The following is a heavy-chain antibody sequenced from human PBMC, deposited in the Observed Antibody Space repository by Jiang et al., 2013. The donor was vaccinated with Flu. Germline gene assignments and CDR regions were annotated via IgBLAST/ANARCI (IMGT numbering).Heavy chain of an antibody. V-gene: IGHV1-18*01. Sequence: SGAEVKKPGASVKVSCKASGYTFTSYGISWVRQAPGQGLEWMGWISAYNGNTNYAQKLQGRVTMTTDTSTDTAYMELSSLRSEDTAVYYCATDRHGYGSLPDYWGQGTLVTVSS. CDR3: ATDRHGYGSLPDY. CDR2: ISAYNGNT. D-gene: IGHD3-10*01. J-gene: IGHJ4*02. CDR1: GYTFTSYG.